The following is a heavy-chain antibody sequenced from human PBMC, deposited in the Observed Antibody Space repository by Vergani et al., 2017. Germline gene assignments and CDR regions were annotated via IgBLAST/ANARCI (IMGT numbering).Heavy chain of an antibody. J-gene: IGHJ4*02. D-gene: IGHD2-21*02. CDR3: GKDSVVTGSY. CDR1: GFTFTTYA. V-gene: IGHV3-23*01. Sequence: EVQLLESGGGLVQPGGSLRLSCAASGFTFTTYAMSWVRQAPGKGLEWVSAISASCTTYYADSVKGRFTISRDNSQNTLYLQMNSLRVDDSAVYYCGKDSVVTGSYWGQGTLVAVSS. CDR2: ISASCTT.